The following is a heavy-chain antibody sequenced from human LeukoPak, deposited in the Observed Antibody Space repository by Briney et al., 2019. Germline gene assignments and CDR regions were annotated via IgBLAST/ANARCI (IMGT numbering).Heavy chain of an antibody. D-gene: IGHD6-13*01. J-gene: IGHJ6*03. CDR2: IYTSGST. CDR1: GGSISSYY. CDR3: ARVRYSSSWYVGHYYYYMDV. V-gene: IGHV4-4*07. Sequence: SETLSLTCTVSGGSISSYYWSWIRQPAGKGLEWIGRIYTSGSTNYNPSLKSRVTMSVDTSKNQFSLKLSSVTAADTAVYYCARVRYSSSWYVGHYYYYMDVWGKGTTVTISS.